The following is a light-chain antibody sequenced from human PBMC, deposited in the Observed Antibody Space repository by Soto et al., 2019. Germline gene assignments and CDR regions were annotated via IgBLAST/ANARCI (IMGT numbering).Light chain of an antibody. CDR1: QSVSSSY. Sequence: EIVLTQSPGTLSLSPGERATLSCRASQSVSSSYLAWYQQKPGQAPRLVIYNACNRATGIPDRFSGGGSGTEFTLTISRLEPEDFAVYYCQQFSSYPLTFGGGTKVDIK. V-gene: IGKV3-20*01. CDR2: NAC. J-gene: IGKJ4*01. CDR3: QQFSSYPLT.